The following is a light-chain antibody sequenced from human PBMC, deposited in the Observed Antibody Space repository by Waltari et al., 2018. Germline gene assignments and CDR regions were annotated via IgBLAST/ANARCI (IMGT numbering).Light chain of an antibody. Sequence: EVVLTQSPATLSLSPGVRATLSCRASQSVNDYLPWYQQKPAQAPRLLMYDASNRATGIPARFSGSGSGTDFTLTISSLESEDFAVYYCQQRSNWPLTFGGGTKVEIK. CDR3: QQRSNWPLT. J-gene: IGKJ4*01. CDR2: DAS. V-gene: IGKV3-11*01. CDR1: QSVNDY.